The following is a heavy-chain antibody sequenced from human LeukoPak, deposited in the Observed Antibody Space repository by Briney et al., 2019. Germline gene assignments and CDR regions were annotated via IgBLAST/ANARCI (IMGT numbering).Heavy chain of an antibody. D-gene: IGHD2-2*01. V-gene: IGHV3-66*01. CDR3: VRAIGVVDCGTQPCKPYHFDQ. Sequence: PGGSLRLSCAASGFTVPSTFMNWVRQAPGRGLEWVSLISNTENTFYADSVKGRFTISRDSSKNTVYLQMSSLRGEDTAVYFCVRAIGVVDCGTQPCKPYHFDQWGRGTQVPVSS. CDR1: GFTVPSTF. CDR2: ISNTENT. J-gene: IGHJ4*02.